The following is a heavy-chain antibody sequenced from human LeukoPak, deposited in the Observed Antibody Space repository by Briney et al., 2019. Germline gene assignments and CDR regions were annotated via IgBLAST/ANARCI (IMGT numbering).Heavy chain of an antibody. D-gene: IGHD6-13*01. CDR3: ARSSSIAAAGTPDAFDI. CDR2: IIPIFGTA. V-gene: IGHV1-69*05. Sequence: SVKVSCKASGGTFSSYAISWVRQAPGQGLEWMGGIIPIFGTANYAQKFQGRVTITTDESTSTAYMELSSLRSEDTAVYYCARSSSIAAAGTPDAFDIWGQGTMVTVSS. J-gene: IGHJ3*02. CDR1: GGTFSSYA.